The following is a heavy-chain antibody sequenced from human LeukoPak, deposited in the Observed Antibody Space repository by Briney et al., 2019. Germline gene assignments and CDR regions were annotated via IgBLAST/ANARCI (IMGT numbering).Heavy chain of an antibody. CDR1: GFTVSSNY. J-gene: IGHJ3*02. D-gene: IGHD2-15*01. CDR2: IYSGGST. CDR3: ARDRYCSGGSCYEDAFDI. V-gene: IGHV3-53*01. Sequence: GGSLRPSCAASGFTVSSNYMSWVRQAPGKGLEWVSVIYSGGSTYYADSVKGRFTISRDNSKNTLYLQMNSLRAEDTAVYYCARDRYCSGGSCYEDAFDIWGQGTMVTVSS.